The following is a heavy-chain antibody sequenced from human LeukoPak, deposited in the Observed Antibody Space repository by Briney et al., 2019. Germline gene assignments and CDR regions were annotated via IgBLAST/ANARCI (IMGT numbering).Heavy chain of an antibody. CDR2: IYYSGST. V-gene: IGHV4-39*01. J-gene: IGHJ6*02. Sequence: PSETMSLTCSVSGGSISSSSYYWGSIRQPPGKGLEWIGSIYYSGSTYYNPSLKSRVTISVDTSKNQFSLKLSSVTAADTAVYYCARHLGYSYYYYYGMDVWGQGTTVTVSS. CDR3: ARHLGYSYYYYYGMDV. D-gene: IGHD2-21*01. CDR1: GGSISSSSYY.